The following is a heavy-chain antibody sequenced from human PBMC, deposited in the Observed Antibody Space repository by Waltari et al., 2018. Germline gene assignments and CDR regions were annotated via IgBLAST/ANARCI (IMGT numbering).Heavy chain of an antibody. CDR3: VRDQWFAFDI. Sequence: EVQLVESGGGLVQPGGSLRLSCAASGFTLSNAWMGWVRQAPGKGLEWVANIMTDGREEYYVDSVRGRFTISRDNAKNSLYLQMNSLRPEDTAVYYCVRDQWFAFDIWGQGTMVTVSS. D-gene: IGHD3-22*01. J-gene: IGHJ3*02. V-gene: IGHV3-7*01. CDR1: GFTLSNAW. CDR2: IMTDGREE.